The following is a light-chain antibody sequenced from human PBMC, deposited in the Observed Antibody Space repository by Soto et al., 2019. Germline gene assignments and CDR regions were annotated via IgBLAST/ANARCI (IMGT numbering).Light chain of an antibody. Sequence: VLTQSPAILSLSPGERATLSCRASQSVNNYLAWYQHKPGQAPRLLIYDSSNRATGIPARFSASGSGTDFTLTISSLEPEDFAVYYCQQRRVWPLTFGGGTKVEIK. CDR1: QSVNNY. CDR2: DSS. V-gene: IGKV3-11*01. J-gene: IGKJ4*01. CDR3: QQRRVWPLT.